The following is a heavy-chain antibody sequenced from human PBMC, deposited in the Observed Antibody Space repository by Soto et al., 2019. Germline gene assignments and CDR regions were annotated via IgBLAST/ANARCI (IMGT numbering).Heavy chain of an antibody. J-gene: IGHJ3*02. CDR1: GFTFSSYS. D-gene: IGHD4-4*01. Sequence: GGSLRLSCAASGFTFSSYSMNWVSQDPGKGLEWVSSISSSSSYIYYADSVKGRFTISRDNAKNSLYLQMNSLRADDTAVYYCAREIMPTVTDAFDIWGQGTMVTVSS. CDR2: ISSSSSYI. V-gene: IGHV3-21*01. CDR3: AREIMPTVTDAFDI.